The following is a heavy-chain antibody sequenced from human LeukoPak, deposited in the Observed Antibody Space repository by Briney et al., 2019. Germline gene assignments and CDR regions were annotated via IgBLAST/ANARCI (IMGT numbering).Heavy chain of an antibody. J-gene: IGHJ4*02. CDR3: ANDLFVTDYYDSSGYYFDY. Sequence: GGSLRLSCAASGFTLSTHTMNWVRQAPGKGLEWVSAISGSGGSTYYADSVKGRFTISRDNSKNTLYLQMNSLRAEDTAVYYCANDLFVTDYYDSSGYYFDYWGQGTLVTVSS. CDR2: ISGSGGST. D-gene: IGHD3-22*01. CDR1: GFTLSTHT. V-gene: IGHV3-23*01.